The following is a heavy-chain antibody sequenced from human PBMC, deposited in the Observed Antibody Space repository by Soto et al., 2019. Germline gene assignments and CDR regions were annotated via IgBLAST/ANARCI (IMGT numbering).Heavy chain of an antibody. CDR1: GGTFSSYA. D-gene: IGHD5-12*01. J-gene: IGHJ6*02. CDR3: ARDRVERGYSGYDANYYYYYGMDV. CDR2: IIPIFGTA. Sequence: ASVKVSCKASGGTFSSYAISWVRQAPGQGLEWMGGIIPIFGTANYAQKFQGRVTITADESTSTAYMELSSLRSEDTGVYYCARDRVERGYSGYDANYYYYYGMDVWGQGTTVTVSS. V-gene: IGHV1-69*13.